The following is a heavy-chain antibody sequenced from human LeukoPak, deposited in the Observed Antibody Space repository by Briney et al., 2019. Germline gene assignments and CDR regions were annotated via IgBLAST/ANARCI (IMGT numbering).Heavy chain of an antibody. CDR3: ARDASIAVAGYFDY. V-gene: IGHV1-2*02. CDR1: GYAFTRYG. J-gene: IGHJ4*02. CDR2: INPNSGGT. Sequence: GPVKVSCKASGYAFTRYGISWVRQAPGQGLEWMGWINPNSGGTNYAQKFQGRVTMTRDTSISTAYMELSRLRSDDTAVYYCARDASIAVAGYFDYWGQGTLVTVSS. D-gene: IGHD6-19*01.